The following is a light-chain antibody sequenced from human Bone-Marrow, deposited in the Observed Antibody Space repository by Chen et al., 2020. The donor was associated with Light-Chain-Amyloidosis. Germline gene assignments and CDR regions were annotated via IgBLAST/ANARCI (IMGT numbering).Light chain of an antibody. CDR3: QQTFITPWT. CDR2: AAS. Sequence: IQRTQSPSSLSASVGDRVTITCRASQSISSYLNWYRQEPGKAPKLLIWAASSLHSGVPSRFRGSGSGTDFALSITSLQPEDFATYYCQQTFITPWTFGQGTRVEI. J-gene: IGKJ1*01. V-gene: IGKV1-39*01. CDR1: QSISSY.